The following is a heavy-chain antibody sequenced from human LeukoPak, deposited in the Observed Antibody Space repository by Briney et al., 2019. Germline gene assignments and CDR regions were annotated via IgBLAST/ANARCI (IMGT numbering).Heavy chain of an antibody. Sequence: GGSLRLSCAGSGFTFSSYGMSWVRQAPGKGLEWVSAISGSGGGTFYADSVKGRFTISRDNAKNTLYLQMNSLRAEDTAVYYCVRDRPGYSSGWAWGQGTLVTVSS. J-gene: IGHJ5*02. D-gene: IGHD6-19*01. V-gene: IGHV3-23*01. CDR3: VRDRPGYSSGWA. CDR2: ISGSGGGT. CDR1: GFTFSSYG.